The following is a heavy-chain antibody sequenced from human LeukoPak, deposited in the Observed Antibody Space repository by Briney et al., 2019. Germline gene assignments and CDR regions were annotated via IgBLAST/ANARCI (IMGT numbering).Heavy chain of an antibody. Sequence: GGSLRLSCAASGFTFSSYWMSWVRQAPGKGLEWVANIKQDGRESYYADSVKGRFTISRDNAKNSLYLQMSRLRVDDAAVYYCARDEATMVRGHDYWGQGTLVTVSS. CDR1: GFTFSSYW. V-gene: IGHV3-7*01. CDR2: IKQDGRES. CDR3: ARDEATMVRGHDY. J-gene: IGHJ4*02. D-gene: IGHD3-10*01.